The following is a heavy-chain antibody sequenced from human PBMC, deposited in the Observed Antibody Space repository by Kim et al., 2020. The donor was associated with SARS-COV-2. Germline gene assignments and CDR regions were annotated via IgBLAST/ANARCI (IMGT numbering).Heavy chain of an antibody. Sequence: GGSLRLSCAASGFTFSDYYMSWIRQAPGKGLEWVSYISSSSSYTNYADSVKGRFTISRDNAKNSLYLQMNSLRAEDTAVYYCARDRVVGATDYWGQGTLVTVSS. V-gene: IGHV3-11*06. CDR3: ARDRVVGATDY. D-gene: IGHD1-26*01. J-gene: IGHJ4*02. CDR2: ISSSSSYT. CDR1: GFTFSDYY.